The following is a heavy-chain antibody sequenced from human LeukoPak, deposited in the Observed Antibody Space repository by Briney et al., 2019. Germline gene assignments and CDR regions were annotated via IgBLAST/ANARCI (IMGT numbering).Heavy chain of an antibody. Sequence: GSLRLSCAASGFTFSSYWMSWVRQPPGKGLEWIGSIYYSGSTYYNPSLKSRVTISVDTSKNQFSLKLSSVTAADTAVYYCARRQIVVGSFDYWGQGTLVTVSS. CDR3: ARRQIVVGSFDY. J-gene: IGHJ4*02. CDR1: GFTFSSYW. D-gene: IGHD3-22*01. CDR2: IYYSGST. V-gene: IGHV4-39*01.